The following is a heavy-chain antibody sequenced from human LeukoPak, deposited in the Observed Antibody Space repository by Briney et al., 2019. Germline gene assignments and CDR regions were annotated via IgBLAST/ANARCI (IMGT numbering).Heavy chain of an antibody. CDR3: ARRDWSHFDY. Sequence: SETLSLTCTVSGGSISSYYWSWIPQPPGKGLEWIGYIYYSGSTNYNPSLKSRVTISVDTSKNQFSLKLSSVTAADTAVYYCARRDWSHFDYWGQGTLVTVSS. CDR1: GGSISSYY. CDR2: IYYSGST. J-gene: IGHJ4*02. V-gene: IGHV4-59*08. D-gene: IGHD3/OR15-3a*01.